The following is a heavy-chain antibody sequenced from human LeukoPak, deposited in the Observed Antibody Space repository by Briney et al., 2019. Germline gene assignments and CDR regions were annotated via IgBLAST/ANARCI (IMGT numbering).Heavy chain of an antibody. V-gene: IGHV3-33*08. CDR2: IWYDGSNK. CDR1: GFTFSSYG. Sequence: GGSLRLSCAASGFTFSSYGMHWVRQAPGKGLEWVAVIWYDGSNKYYADSVKGRFTISRDNSKNTLYLQMNSLRAEDTAVYYCARDNRLPEAFDIWGQGTMVTVSS. D-gene: IGHD2/OR15-2a*01. CDR3: ARDNRLPEAFDI. J-gene: IGHJ3*02.